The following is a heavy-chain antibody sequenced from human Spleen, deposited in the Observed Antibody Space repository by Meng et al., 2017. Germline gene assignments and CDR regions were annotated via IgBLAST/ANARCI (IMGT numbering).Heavy chain of an antibody. CDR2: IYHGGDT. J-gene: IGHJ4*02. Sequence: QVQLQESGPGLVKPSGTLSLTCVVSGGSIGSIDWWSWVRQPPGKGLEWIGEIYHGGDTNYNPSPKSRVTIAIDRSKNQFSLKLSSVTAADTAVYYCASWIYSCGWQWGQGTLVTVSS. V-gene: IGHV4/OR15-8*02. D-gene: IGHD6-19*01. CDR3: ASWIYSCGWQ. CDR1: GGSIGSIDW.